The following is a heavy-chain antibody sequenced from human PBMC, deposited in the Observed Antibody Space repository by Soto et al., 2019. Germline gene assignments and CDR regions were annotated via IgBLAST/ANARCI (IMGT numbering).Heavy chain of an antibody. Sequence: EVQLVESGGGLVKPGGSLRLSCAASGFTFSSYSMNWVRQAPGKGLEWVSSISSSSSYIYYADSVKGRFTISRDNAKNSLYLQMNSLRAEDTAVYYCASLTLWGFYGMDVWGQGTTVTVSS. CDR1: GFTFSSYS. V-gene: IGHV3-21*01. J-gene: IGHJ6*02. CDR2: ISSSSSYI. D-gene: IGHD5-18*01. CDR3: ASLTLWGFYGMDV.